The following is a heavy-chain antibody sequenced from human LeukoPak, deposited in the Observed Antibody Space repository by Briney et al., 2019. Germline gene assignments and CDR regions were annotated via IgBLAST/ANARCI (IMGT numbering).Heavy chain of an antibody. J-gene: IGHJ4*02. CDR2: ISSSSSTI. CDR1: GLTVSSYS. D-gene: IGHD2-15*01. Sequence: QPGGSLRLSRAASGLTVSSYSMNWVRQAPGKGLEWVSYISSSSSTIYYADSVKGRFTISRDNAKNSLYLQMNSLRDEDTAVYYCARARASGRSGFDYWGQGTLVTVSS. V-gene: IGHV3-48*02. CDR3: ARARASGRSGFDY.